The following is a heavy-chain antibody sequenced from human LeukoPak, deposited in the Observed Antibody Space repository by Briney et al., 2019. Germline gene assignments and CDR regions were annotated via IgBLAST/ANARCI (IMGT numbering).Heavy chain of an antibody. CDR2: IYHSGST. V-gene: IGHV4-38-2*02. Sequence: SETLPLTCTVSGYSISSGYYWGWIRQPPGKGLEWIVSIYHSGSTYYNPSLKSRVTISVDTSKNQVSLKLSSVTAADTAVYYCARDLGDCSSTSCNPLGWFDPWGQGTLVTVSS. D-gene: IGHD2-2*01. CDR1: GYSISSGYY. J-gene: IGHJ5*02. CDR3: ARDLGDCSSTSCNPLGWFDP.